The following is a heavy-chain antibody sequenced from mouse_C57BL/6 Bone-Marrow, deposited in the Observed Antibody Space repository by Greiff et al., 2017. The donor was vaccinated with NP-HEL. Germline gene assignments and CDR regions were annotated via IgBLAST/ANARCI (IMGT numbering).Heavy chain of an antibody. CDR2: IFPGSGST. D-gene: IGHD1-1*01. Sequence: QVQLQQSGPELVKPGASVKISCKASGYNFTDYYINWVKQRPGKGGEGRVWIFPGSGSTYYNEKFKGKATLTVDKSSSTAYMLLSSLTSEDSAVYFCARSSYYGSSPYYFDYWGQGTTLTVSS. CDR3: ARSSYYGSSPYYFDY. J-gene: IGHJ2*01. CDR1: GYNFTDYY. V-gene: IGHV1-75*01.